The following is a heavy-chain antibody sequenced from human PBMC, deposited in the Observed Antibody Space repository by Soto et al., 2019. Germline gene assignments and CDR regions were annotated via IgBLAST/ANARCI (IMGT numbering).Heavy chain of an antibody. CDR3: ALLRRHIVVVPAARGFDP. V-gene: IGHV4-34*01. Sequence: SETLSLTCAVYGGSFSGYYWSWIRQPPGKGLEWIGEINHSGSTNYNPSLKSRVTISVDTSKNQFSLKLSSVTAADTAVYYCALLRRHIVVVPAARGFDPWGQGTLVTVSS. CDR2: INHSGST. J-gene: IGHJ5*02. CDR1: GGSFSGYY. D-gene: IGHD2-2*01.